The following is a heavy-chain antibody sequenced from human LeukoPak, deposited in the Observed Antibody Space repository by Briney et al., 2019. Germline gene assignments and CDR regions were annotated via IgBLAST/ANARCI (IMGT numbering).Heavy chain of an antibody. V-gene: IGHV3-7*01. CDR2: IKQDGSEK. D-gene: IGHD5-24*01. Sequence: GGSLRLSCAASGFTFSSYWMSWVRQAPGKGLEWVANIKQDGSEKYYVDSVKGRFTISSDNAKNSLYLQMNSLRAEDTAVYYCARGRWLQSEGYFDYWGQGTLVTVSS. J-gene: IGHJ4*02. CDR3: ARGRWLQSEGYFDY. CDR1: GFTFSSYW.